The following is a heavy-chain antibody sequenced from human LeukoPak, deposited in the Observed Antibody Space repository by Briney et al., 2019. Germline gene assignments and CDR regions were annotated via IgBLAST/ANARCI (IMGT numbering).Heavy chain of an antibody. J-gene: IGHJ6*02. CDR3: ADQIMVEAGPYYYYGMDV. D-gene: IGHD3-10*01. CDR2: IYYSGST. V-gene: IGHV4-30-4*01. Sequence: SQTLFLTCTVSGGSISSGDYYWSWIRQPPGQGLEWIGYIYYSGSTYYNPSLKSRVTISVDTSKNQFSLKLSSVTAADTAVYYCADQIMVEAGPYYYYGMDVWGQGTTVTVSS. CDR1: GGSISSGDYY.